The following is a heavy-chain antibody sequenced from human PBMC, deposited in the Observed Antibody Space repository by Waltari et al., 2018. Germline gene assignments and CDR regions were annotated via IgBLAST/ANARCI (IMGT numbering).Heavy chain of an antibody. J-gene: IGHJ3*02. CDR2: IIPSFGTA. V-gene: IGHV1-69*05. Sequence: QVQLVQSGAEVKKPGSSVKVSCKASGGTFSSYAISWVRQAPGQGLEWMGGIIPSFGTANYAQKFQGRVTITTDESTSTAYMELSSLGSEDTAVYYCARDGPKRTGTHAFDIWGQGTMVTVSS. CDR3: ARDGPKRTGTHAFDI. CDR1: GGTFSSYA. D-gene: IGHD1-7*01.